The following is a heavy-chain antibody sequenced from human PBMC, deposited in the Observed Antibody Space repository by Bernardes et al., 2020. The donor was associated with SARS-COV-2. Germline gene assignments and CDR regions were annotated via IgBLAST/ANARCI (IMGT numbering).Heavy chain of an antibody. D-gene: IGHD4-17*01. CDR2: IYPGDSDT. CDR1: GYSFTRYS. V-gene: IGHV5-51*01. J-gene: IGHJ4*02. CDR3: ATEIYGDYKQFDY. Sequence: SLNTHRKGSGYSFTRYSIGWVRPMPGKALEWMVIIYPGDSDTRYSPSFQGQVTISADKSISTAYLQWSSLKASDTAMYYCATEIYGDYKQFDYWGQGTLVTVSS.